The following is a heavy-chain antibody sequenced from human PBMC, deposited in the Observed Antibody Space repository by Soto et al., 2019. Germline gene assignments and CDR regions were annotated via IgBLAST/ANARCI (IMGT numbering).Heavy chain of an antibody. V-gene: IGHV4-4*07. D-gene: IGHD6-19*01. CDR2: IYTSGST. CDR3: AIGSAVAGRRDYFDY. Sequence: QVQLQESGPGLVKPSETLSLTCTVSGGSISSYYWSWIRQPAGKGLEWIGRIYTSGSTNYNPSLKSRVTMSVDTSKNQFSLKLSSVIAADTAVYYCAIGSAVAGRRDYFDYWGQGTLVTVSS. CDR1: GGSISSYY. J-gene: IGHJ4*02.